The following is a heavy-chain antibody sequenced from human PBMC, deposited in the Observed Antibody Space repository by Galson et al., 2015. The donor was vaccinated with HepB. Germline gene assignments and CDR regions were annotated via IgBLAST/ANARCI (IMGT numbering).Heavy chain of an antibody. D-gene: IGHD2-15*01. V-gene: IGHV1-46*01. CDR2: INPSGGST. CDR3: ARDDHTRAELLEASNAFDI. CDR1: GYTFTSYY. J-gene: IGHJ3*02. Sequence: SVKVSCKASGYTFTSYYMHWVRQAPGQGLEWMGIINPSGGSTSYAQKFQGRVTMTRDTSTSTVYMELSSLRSEDTAVYYCARDDHTRAELLEASNAFDIWGQGTMVTFSS.